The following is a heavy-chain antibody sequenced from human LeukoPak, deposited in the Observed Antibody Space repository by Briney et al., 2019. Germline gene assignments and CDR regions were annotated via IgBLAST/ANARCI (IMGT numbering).Heavy chain of an antibody. V-gene: IGHV4-4*07. CDR1: GGSINSYY. D-gene: IGHD4-23*01. CDR2: IYSSGST. J-gene: IGHJ4*02. Sequence: SETLSLTCTVSGGSINSYYWSWIRQPAGKGLAWIGRIYSSGSTNYNPSLKSRVSMSVDTSKNQFSLKLTSVTAADTAVYYCARGGKATVVTMWGQGVLVTVSS. CDR3: ARGGKATVVTM.